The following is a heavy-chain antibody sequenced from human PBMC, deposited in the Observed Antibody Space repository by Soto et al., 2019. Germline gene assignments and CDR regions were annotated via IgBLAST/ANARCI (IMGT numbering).Heavy chain of an antibody. CDR3: AKQPNNSSSWYFDY. J-gene: IGHJ4*02. CDR1: GFTFSSYG. V-gene: IGHV3-30*18. CDR2: ISYDGSNK. D-gene: IGHD6-13*01. Sequence: QVQLVESGGGVVQPGRSLRLSCAASGFTFSSYGMHWVRQAPGKGLERVAVISYDGSNKYYADSVKGRFTISRDNSKNTLYLQMNSLRAEDTAVYYCAKQPNNSSSWYFDYWGQGTLVTVSS.